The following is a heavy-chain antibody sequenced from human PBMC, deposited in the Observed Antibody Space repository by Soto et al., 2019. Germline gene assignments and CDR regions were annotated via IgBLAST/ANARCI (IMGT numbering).Heavy chain of an antibody. CDR1: GGSFSVYY. CDR3: ARGMYYYDSSGYYDY. Sequence: SDTLSLTCAVYGGSFSVYYWSWIRQPPGKGLEWIGEINHSGSTNYNPSLKSRVTISVDTSKNQFSLKLSSVTAADTAVYYCARGMYYYDSSGYYDYWGQGTLVTVSS. V-gene: IGHV4-34*01. D-gene: IGHD3-22*01. CDR2: INHSGST. J-gene: IGHJ4*02.